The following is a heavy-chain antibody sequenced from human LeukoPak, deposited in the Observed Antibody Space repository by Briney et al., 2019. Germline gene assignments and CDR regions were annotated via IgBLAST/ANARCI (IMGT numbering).Heavy chain of an antibody. CDR2: IYYSGST. CDR3: ARAFGITMIVVVITQDAFDI. V-gene: IGHV4-39*07. CDR1: GGSISSSSYY. Sequence: SETLSLTCTVSGGSISSSSYYWGWIRQPPGKGLEWIGSIYYSGSTYYNPSLKSRVTISVDTSKNQFSLKLSSVTAADTAVYYCARAFGITMIVVVITQDAFDIWGQGTMVTVSS. J-gene: IGHJ3*02. D-gene: IGHD3-22*01.